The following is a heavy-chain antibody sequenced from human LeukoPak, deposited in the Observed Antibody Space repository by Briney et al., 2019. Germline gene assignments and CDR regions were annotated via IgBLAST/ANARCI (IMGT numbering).Heavy chain of an antibody. CDR3: ASYSNYYDSSGYYSPDY. CDR2: IYYSGST. J-gene: IGHJ4*02. V-gene: IGHV4-61*01. D-gene: IGHD3-22*01. CDR1: GGSVSSGSYY. Sequence: SETLSLTCTVSGGSVSSGSYYWSWIRQPPGKGLEWIGYIYYSGSTNYNPSLKSRVTISVDTSKNQFSLKLSSVTAADTAVYYCASYSNYYDSSGYYSPDYWGQGTLVTVSS.